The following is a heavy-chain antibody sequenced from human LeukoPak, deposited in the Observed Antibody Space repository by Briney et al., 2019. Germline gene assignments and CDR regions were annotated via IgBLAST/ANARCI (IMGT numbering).Heavy chain of an antibody. CDR3: ARSYYHDSSGFWDY. J-gene: IGHJ4*02. Sequence: GGSLRLSCTASGFTVSSKHMTWVRQAPGKGLEWVSVVYADGTTKYADSVRGRFTISRDTSKNTLYLQMNSLRVEDTAIYYCARSYYHDSSGFWDYWGQGILVTVSS. CDR1: GFTVSSKH. CDR2: VYADGTT. D-gene: IGHD3-22*01. V-gene: IGHV3-66*01.